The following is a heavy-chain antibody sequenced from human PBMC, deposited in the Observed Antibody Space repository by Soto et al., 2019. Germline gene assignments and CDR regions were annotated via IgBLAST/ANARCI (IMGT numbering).Heavy chain of an antibody. CDR3: ARNDGSLVPDAKGGYFHYGLDV. J-gene: IGHJ6*02. D-gene: IGHD2-2*01. V-gene: IGHV1-69*13. CDR1: GGTLSSYA. CDR2: IIPSFGTA. Sequence: SVKVSCTASGGTLSSYALSCVRQDPGQGLEWMGGIIPSFGTANYAQKLQGRVTITADESTSTGYMELSSLRSEDTAVYYCARNDGSLVPDAKGGYFHYGLDVWGQRNTVTVSS.